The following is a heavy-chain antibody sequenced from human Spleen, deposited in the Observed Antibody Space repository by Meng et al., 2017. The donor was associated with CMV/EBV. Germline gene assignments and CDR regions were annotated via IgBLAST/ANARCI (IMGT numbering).Heavy chain of an antibody. CDR1: GFRFRDYA. D-gene: IGHD2-2*01. Sequence: GGSLRLSCAASGFRFRDYAMSWVRQAPGKGLEWVSYISSSSSTIYYADSVKGRFTISRDNAKNSLYLQMNSLRAEDTAVYYCARDHCSSTSCYSYYFDYWGQGTLVTVSS. CDR2: ISSSSSTI. CDR3: ARDHCSSTSCYSYYFDY. V-gene: IGHV3-48*04. J-gene: IGHJ4*02.